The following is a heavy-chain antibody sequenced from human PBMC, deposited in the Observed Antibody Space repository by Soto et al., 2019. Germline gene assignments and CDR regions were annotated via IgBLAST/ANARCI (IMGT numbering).Heavy chain of an antibody. J-gene: IGHJ6*02. Sequence: ESGGGLVKPGGSLRLSCAASGFTFSDYYMSWIRQAPGKGLEWVSYISSSSSYTNYAETVKDRFTISRDNAKNSLYLQMNSLRAEDTAVYYCARECSGGSCYYYYGMDVWGQGTTVTVSS. CDR3: ARECSGGSCYYYYGMDV. D-gene: IGHD2-15*01. CDR2: ISSSSSYT. CDR1: GFTFSDYY. V-gene: IGHV3-11*06.